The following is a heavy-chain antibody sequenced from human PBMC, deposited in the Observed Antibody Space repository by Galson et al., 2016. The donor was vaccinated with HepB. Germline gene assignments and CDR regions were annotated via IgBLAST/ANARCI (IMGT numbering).Heavy chain of an antibody. Sequence: SVKVSCKASGYTFTTYYLHWVRQAPGQGLEWMGVIYPSGGSTTSAQKFQGRVTMTRDTSTSTVYMELNSLRSEDTAVYLWAREDRGAWFDYWGQGTLVTVSS. J-gene: IGHJ4*02. CDR2: IYPSGGST. CDR1: GYTFTTYY. CDR3: AREDRGAWFDY. V-gene: IGHV1-46*01. D-gene: IGHD3-16*01.